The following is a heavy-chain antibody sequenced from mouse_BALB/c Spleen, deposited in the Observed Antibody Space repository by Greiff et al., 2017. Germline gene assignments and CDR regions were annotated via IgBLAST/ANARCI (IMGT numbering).Heavy chain of an antibody. CDR1: GFTFSSFG. CDR2: ISSGSSTI. D-gene: IGHD2-10*01. CDR3: ARTPSYGNYWYFDV. V-gene: IGHV5-17*02. J-gene: IGHJ1*01. Sequence: DVKLVESGGGLVQPGGSRKLSCAASGFTFSSFGMHWVRQAPEKGLEWVAYISSGSSTIYYADTVKGRFTISRDNPKNTLFLQMTSLRSEDTAMYYCARTPSYGNYWYFDVWGAGTTVTVSS.